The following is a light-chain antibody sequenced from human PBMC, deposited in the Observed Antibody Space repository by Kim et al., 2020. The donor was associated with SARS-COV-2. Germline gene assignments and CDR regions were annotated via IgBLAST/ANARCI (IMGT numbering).Light chain of an antibody. CDR1: SSDVGSYRL. CDR2: EIS. V-gene: IGLV2-23*02. Sequence: QSALTQPASVSGSPEQSITISCTGTSSDVGSYRLVSWYQHHPGKAPKLIIHEISTRPSGVSNRFSGSKSGNTASLTISGLQAEDEADYYCCPYAGGTTFVFGGGTKLTVL. CDR3: CPYAGGTTFV. J-gene: IGLJ2*01.